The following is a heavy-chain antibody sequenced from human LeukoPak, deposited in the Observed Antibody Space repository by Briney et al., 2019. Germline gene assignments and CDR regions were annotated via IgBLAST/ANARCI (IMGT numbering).Heavy chain of an antibody. Sequence: SETLSLTCTVSAGSISSSSHYWGWIRQPPGKGLEWIGEINHSGSTNYNPSLKSRVTISVDTSKKQFFLRLSSVTAADTAVYYCAKGHRYSSGWYWSHWFDPWGQGTLVTVSS. V-gene: IGHV4-39*07. CDR2: INHSGST. CDR1: AGSISSSSHY. D-gene: IGHD6-19*01. CDR3: AKGHRYSSGWYWSHWFDP. J-gene: IGHJ5*02.